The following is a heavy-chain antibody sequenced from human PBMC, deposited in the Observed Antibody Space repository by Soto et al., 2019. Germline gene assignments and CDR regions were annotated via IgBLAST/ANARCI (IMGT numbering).Heavy chain of an antibody. V-gene: IGHV4-59*01. CDR2: IYYSGST. Sequence: PSETLSLTCTVSGGSISSYYWSWIRQPPGKGLEWIGYIYYSGSTNYNPSLKSRVTISVDTSKNQFSLKLSSVTAAGTAVYYCARGAIVTFGGVSPVGFDYWGQGTLVTVSS. CDR3: ARGAIVTFGGVSPVGFDY. CDR1: GGSISSYY. J-gene: IGHJ4*02. D-gene: IGHD3-16*01.